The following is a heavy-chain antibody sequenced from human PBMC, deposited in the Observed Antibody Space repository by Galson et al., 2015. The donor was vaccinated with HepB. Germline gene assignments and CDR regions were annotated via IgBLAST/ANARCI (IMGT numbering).Heavy chain of an antibody. J-gene: IGHJ6*02. D-gene: IGHD4-17*01. V-gene: IGHV1-69*04. CDR1: GYTFTSYY. CDR2: IIPILGIA. Sequence: SVKVSCKASGYTFTSYYMHWVRQAPGQGLEWMGRIIPILGIANYAQKFQGRVTITADKSTSTAYMELSSLRSEDTAVYYCARDGNDYGDSRRSYYYYGMDVWGQGTTVTVSS. CDR3: ARDGNDYGDSRRSYYYYGMDV.